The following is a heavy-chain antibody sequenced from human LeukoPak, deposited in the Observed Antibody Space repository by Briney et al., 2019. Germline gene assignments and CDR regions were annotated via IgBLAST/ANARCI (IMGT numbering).Heavy chain of an antibody. CDR2: FTSSSDT. D-gene: IGHD1-26*01. CDR1: GFTFSSYA. Sequence: GGSLRLSCAASGFTFSSYALSWVRQAPGKRLEWVSIFTSSSDTYYADAVKGRFTISRDISKNTLYLQMDSLRAEDTAVYYCAKDRVGASPFDYWGQGTLVTVSS. CDR3: AKDRVGASPFDY. V-gene: IGHV3-23*01. J-gene: IGHJ4*02.